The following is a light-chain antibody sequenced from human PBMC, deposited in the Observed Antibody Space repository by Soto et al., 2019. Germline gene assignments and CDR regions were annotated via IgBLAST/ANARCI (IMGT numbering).Light chain of an antibody. CDR3: HQYSNSPLT. CDR1: QSVSSY. CDR2: DSS. V-gene: IGKV3-11*01. J-gene: IGKJ4*01. Sequence: EIVLTQFPATLSLSPGDGATLSCRASQSVSSYLAWYQQKRGQAPRLLIYDSSNRATGIPARFSGSGSGTDFSLIISSLEPEDFAVYYCHQYSNSPLTFGGGTKVE.